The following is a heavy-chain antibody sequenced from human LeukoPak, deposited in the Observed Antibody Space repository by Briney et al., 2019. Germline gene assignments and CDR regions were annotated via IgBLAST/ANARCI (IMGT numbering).Heavy chain of an antibody. Sequence: GGSLRLSCAASGFTFSSYSMNWVRQAPGKGLEWVSSISSSSSYIHYADSVKGRFTISRDNAKNSLYLQMNSLRAEDTAVYYCARAWDYYDSSGYCYWGQGTLVTVSS. D-gene: IGHD3-22*01. V-gene: IGHV3-21*01. J-gene: IGHJ4*02. CDR1: GFTFSSYS. CDR2: ISSSSSYI. CDR3: ARAWDYYDSSGYCY.